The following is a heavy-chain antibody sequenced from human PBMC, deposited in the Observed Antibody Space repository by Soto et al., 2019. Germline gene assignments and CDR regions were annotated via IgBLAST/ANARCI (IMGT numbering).Heavy chain of an antibody. Sequence: QLQLVQSGGEVKTPGASVKVSCTTSGYTFTNHGISWVRQAPGQGLEWMDWISTYNGKTDYAQKFQGRVTMTADTLTSTVYMEVRSLRSDDTAVYYCARLLTEGATYREDAFDMWGQGTKVTVSS. D-gene: IGHD1-26*01. J-gene: IGHJ3*02. CDR3: ARLLTEGATYREDAFDM. CDR2: ISTYNGKT. V-gene: IGHV1-18*01. CDR1: GYTFTNHG.